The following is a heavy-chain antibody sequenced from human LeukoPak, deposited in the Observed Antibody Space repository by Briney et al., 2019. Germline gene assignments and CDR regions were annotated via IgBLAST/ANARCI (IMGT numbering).Heavy chain of an antibody. CDR2: MNPNSGNT. D-gene: IGHD5-18*01. J-gene: IGHJ4*02. Sequence: ASVKVSCKASGYTFTNYDINWVRQATGQGLEWMVWMNPNSGNTGYAQKFQGRVTMTGNTSISTAYMELSSLRSEDTAVYYCARVPSAYSYGYKVGYWGQGTLVTVSS. CDR1: GYTFTNYD. CDR3: ARVPSAYSYGYKVGY. V-gene: IGHV1-8*01.